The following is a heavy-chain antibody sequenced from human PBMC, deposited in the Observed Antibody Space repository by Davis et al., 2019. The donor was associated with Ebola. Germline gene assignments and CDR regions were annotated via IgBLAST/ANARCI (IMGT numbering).Heavy chain of an antibody. J-gene: IGHJ6*04. V-gene: IGHV3-74*01. CDR3: AKRATVKVPGANYYNAMDV. Sequence: PGGSLRLSCAASGLTFSDYWMHWVRQAPGKGLVWVSRINSDGSITSYADSVKGRFTISRDNAKNTLYLQMNSLRAEDTAVFYCAKRATVKVPGANYYNAMDVWGKGTTVTVSS. D-gene: IGHD2/OR15-2a*01. CDR2: INSDGSIT. CDR1: GLTFSDYW.